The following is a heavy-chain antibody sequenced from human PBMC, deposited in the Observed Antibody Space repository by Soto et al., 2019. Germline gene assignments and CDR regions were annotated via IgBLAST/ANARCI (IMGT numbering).Heavy chain of an antibody. CDR3: ARFGTGTTALNWFDP. CDR2: IYYSGST. CDR1: GGSISSYY. J-gene: IGHJ5*02. Sequence: SETLSLTCTVSGGSISSYYWSWIRQPPGKGLEWIGYIYYSGSTNYNPSLKSRVTISVDTSKNQFYLKPSSVTAADTAVYYCARFGTGTTALNWFDPWGQGTLVTSPQ. D-gene: IGHD1-7*01. V-gene: IGHV4-59*01.